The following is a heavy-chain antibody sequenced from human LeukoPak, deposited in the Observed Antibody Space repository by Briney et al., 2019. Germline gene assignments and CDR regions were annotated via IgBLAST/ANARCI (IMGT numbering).Heavy chain of an antibody. Sequence: ASVKVSCKASGYTFTSYAMHWVRQAPGQRLEWMGWINAGNGNTKYSQKFQGRVTITRETPASTAYMELSSLRSEDTAMYYCAVDVDIVATNEAFDIWGQGTMVTVSS. CDR1: GYTFTSYA. CDR2: INAGNGNT. J-gene: IGHJ3*02. CDR3: AVDVDIVATNEAFDI. V-gene: IGHV1-3*01. D-gene: IGHD5-12*01.